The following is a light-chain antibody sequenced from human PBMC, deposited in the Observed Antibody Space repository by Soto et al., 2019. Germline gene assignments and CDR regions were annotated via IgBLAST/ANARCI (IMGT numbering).Light chain of an antibody. CDR1: SSDVGGYNY. J-gene: IGLJ3*02. CDR2: DVT. CDR3: SSYAGSNILV. Sequence: QSVLTQPPSASGSPGQSVTISRTGTSSDVGGYNYVSWYQQHPGKVPKLRIFDVTKRPSAVPDRFSGSKSGSTAPLTVSGRQAEDEADYYCSSYAGSNILVFGGGTKLTVL. V-gene: IGLV2-8*01.